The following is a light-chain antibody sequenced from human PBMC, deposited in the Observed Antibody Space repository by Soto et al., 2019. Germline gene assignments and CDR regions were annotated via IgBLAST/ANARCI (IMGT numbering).Light chain of an antibody. CDR2: DVN. J-gene: IGLJ2*01. Sequence: QSALTQPASVSGSPGQSITISCTGTSSDVGAYNYVSWYQQHPGKAPKLMIYDVNIRPSGVSNRFSGSKSSNTASLTISGLQSEDEADYYCTSWTTSTTMNFGAGTKLTVL. V-gene: IGLV2-14*01. CDR3: TSWTTSTTMN. CDR1: SSDVGAYNY.